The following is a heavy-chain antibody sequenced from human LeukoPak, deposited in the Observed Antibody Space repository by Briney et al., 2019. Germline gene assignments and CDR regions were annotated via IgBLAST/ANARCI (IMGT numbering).Heavy chain of an antibody. V-gene: IGHV3-15*01. CDR1: RFIFSNAW. Sequence: GGSLRLSCAASRFIFSNAWMSWVRQAPGKGLEWVGHIKSKTDGGTTDYAAPVKGRFTISRDGSKDTLYLQMNSLKTEDTAVYYCTTDRYCTSTTCVDYWGQGTLVTVSS. CDR2: IKSKTDGGTT. CDR3: TTDRYCTSTTCVDY. J-gene: IGHJ4*02. D-gene: IGHD2-2*01.